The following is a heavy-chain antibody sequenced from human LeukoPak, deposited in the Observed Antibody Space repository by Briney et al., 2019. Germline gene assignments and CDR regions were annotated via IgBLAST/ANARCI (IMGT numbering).Heavy chain of an antibody. CDR2: IKQGGSET. Sequence: PGGSLRLSCAASGFTFSNYWMSWVRQAPGKGLEWVANIKQGGSETYYVDSVKGRFTISRDNAKNSLYLQMNSLRAEDTAVYYCASGQQLGYWGQGTLVTVSS. CDR1: GFTFSNYW. J-gene: IGHJ4*02. D-gene: IGHD6-6*01. CDR3: ASGQQLGY. V-gene: IGHV3-7*01.